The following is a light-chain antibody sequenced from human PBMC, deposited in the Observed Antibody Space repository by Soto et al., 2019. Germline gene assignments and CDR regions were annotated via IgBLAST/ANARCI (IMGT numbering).Light chain of an antibody. CDR3: QQCGSSPPFT. J-gene: IGKJ3*01. Sequence: EIVLTQSPGTLSLSPGERATLSCGASQSVSSSYLAWYQQKPGQAPRLLIYGASNRATGIPDRFSGSGSGTDFTLTISRLEPEDFAVYYCQQCGSSPPFTFGPGTKVDIK. V-gene: IGKV3-20*01. CDR1: QSVSSSY. CDR2: GAS.